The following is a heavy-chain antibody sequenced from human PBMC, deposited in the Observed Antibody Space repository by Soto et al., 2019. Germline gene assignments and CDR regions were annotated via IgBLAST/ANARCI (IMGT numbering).Heavy chain of an antibody. CDR2: ICYSGST. CDR3: ARAKGLLTVTTSWFDP. V-gene: IGHV4-30-4*01. D-gene: IGHD4-17*01. J-gene: IGHJ5*02. Sequence: QVQLQESGPGLVKPSQTLSLTCTVSGGSISSGDYYWSWIRQPPGKGLEWIGYICYSGSTYYNPSLKNRVTISGDTSKNQFSLKLSSVTAADTALYYCARAKGLLTVTTSWFDPWGQGTLVTVSS. CDR1: GGSISSGDYY.